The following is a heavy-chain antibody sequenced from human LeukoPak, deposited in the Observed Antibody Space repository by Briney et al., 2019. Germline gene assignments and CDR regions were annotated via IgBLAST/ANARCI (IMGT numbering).Heavy chain of an antibody. J-gene: IGHJ4*02. D-gene: IGHD4-17*01. CDR2: ISYDGSNK. V-gene: IGHV3-30-3*01. Sequence: TGGSLRLSCAASGFTFSSYAMHWVRQAPGKGLEWVAVISYDGSNKYYADSVKGRFTISRDNSKNTLYLQMNSLRAEDTAVYYCAGGGLTTATVTTEDYWGQGTLVTVSS. CDR3: AGGGLTTATVTTEDY. CDR1: GFTFSSYA.